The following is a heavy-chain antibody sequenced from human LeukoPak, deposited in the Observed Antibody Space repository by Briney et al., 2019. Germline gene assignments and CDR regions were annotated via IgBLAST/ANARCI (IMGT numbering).Heavy chain of an antibody. D-gene: IGHD3-3*01. Sequence: GGSLRLSCAACGFTVSSKYVRWVRQAPGRGLEWVSVIYSSSSTYYADSVKDRFTISIDNSKNTLYLQMNILISEDTAVYYCARDAIGSGYYRRYFQNWGQGTLVTVSS. CDR3: ARDAIGSGYYRRYFQN. CDR2: IYSSSST. V-gene: IGHV3-66*01. J-gene: IGHJ1*01. CDR1: GFTVSSKY.